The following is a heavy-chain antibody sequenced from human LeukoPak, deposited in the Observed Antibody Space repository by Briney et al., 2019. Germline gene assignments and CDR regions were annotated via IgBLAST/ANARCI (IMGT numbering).Heavy chain of an antibody. J-gene: IGHJ4*02. V-gene: IGHV1-8*01. CDR3: ARDIGGSYPMYFVD. Sequence: GASVKVSCKASGYTFTSYDINWVRQATGQGLEWMGWMNPNSGNTGYAQKLQGRVTMTTDTSTSTAYMELRSLRSDDTAVYYCARDIGGSYPMYFVDWGQGTLVTVSS. CDR1: GYTFTSYD. D-gene: IGHD1-26*01. CDR2: MNPNSGNT.